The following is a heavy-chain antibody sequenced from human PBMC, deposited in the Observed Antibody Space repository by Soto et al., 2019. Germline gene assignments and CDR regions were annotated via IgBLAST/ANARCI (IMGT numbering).Heavy chain of an antibody. CDR1: GFTFSSYD. V-gene: IGHV3-13*01. CDR3: ARDRAPGGVIAYAFDI. CDR2: IGTAGDT. D-gene: IGHD3-16*02. J-gene: IGHJ3*02. Sequence: GGSLRLSCAASGFTFSSYDMHWVRQATGKGLEWVSAIGTAGDTYYPGSVKGRFTISRENAKNSWYLQMNSLRAGDTAVYYCARDRAPGGVIAYAFDIWGQGTMVTVSS.